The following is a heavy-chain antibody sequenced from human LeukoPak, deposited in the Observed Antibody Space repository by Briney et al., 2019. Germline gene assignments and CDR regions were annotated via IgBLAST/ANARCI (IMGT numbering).Heavy chain of an antibody. D-gene: IGHD4-17*01. Sequence: GGSLRLSCAASGFTFSSYWMSWVRQAPGKGLEWVANIKQDGSEKYYVDSVKGRFTISRDNAKNSLYLQMNSLRAEDTAVYYCARSGGGRYGGYAALNPFDYWGQGTLVTVSS. CDR1: GFTFSSYW. CDR3: ARSGGGRYGGYAALNPFDY. CDR2: IKQDGSEK. J-gene: IGHJ4*02. V-gene: IGHV3-7*01.